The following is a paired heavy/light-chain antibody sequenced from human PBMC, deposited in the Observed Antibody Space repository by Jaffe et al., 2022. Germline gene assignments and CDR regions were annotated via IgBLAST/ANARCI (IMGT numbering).Heavy chain of an antibody. CDR3: ARVYYDILTGYGDYYYMDV. D-gene: IGHD3-9*01. CDR2: INPSGGST. J-gene: IGHJ6*03. V-gene: IGHV1-46*01. Sequence: QVQLVQSGAEVKKPGASVKVSCKASGYTFTSYYMHWVRQAPGQGLEWMGIINPSGGSTSYAQKFQGRVTMTRDTSTSTVYMELSSLRSEDTAVYYCARVYYDILTGYGDYYYMDVWGKGTTVTVSS. CDR1: GYTFTSYY.
Light chain of an antibody. V-gene: IGLV3-9*01. CDR2: RDS. J-gene: IGLJ2*01. Sequence: SYELTQPLSVSVALGQTARITCGGNNIGSKNVHWYQQKPGQAPVLVIYRDSNRPSGIPERFSGSNSGNTATLTISRAQAGDEADYYCQVWDSSTAVFGGGTKLTVL. CDR3: QVWDSSTAV. CDR1: NIGSKN.